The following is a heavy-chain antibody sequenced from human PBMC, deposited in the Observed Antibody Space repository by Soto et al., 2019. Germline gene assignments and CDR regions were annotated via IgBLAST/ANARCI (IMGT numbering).Heavy chain of an antibody. CDR1: GGSISSGDYD. Sequence: SETLSLTCTVSGGSISSGDYDWSLIRQPPGKGLEWIGYIYYSGSTYYNPSLNRRVTISVDTSKNQFSLKLSSLTAADTALYYCARDCSYYGMDVRGQGTTVTVPS. CDR2: IYYSGST. V-gene: IGHV4-30-4*01. J-gene: IGHJ6*02. CDR3: ARDCSYYGMDV. D-gene: IGHD2-21*01.